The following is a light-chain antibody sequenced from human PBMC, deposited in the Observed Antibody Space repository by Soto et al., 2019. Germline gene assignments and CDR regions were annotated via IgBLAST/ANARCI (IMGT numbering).Light chain of an antibody. CDR3: ISYAGSTNFVV. CDR1: SSDVGGYNY. Sequence: QSALTQPASASGSPGQSVTISCTGTSSDVGGYNYVSWFRHHPAKAPKLMIYEVTKRPSGVTDRFSGSKSGNTASLTASGLRAEDDAADYCISYAGSTNFVVFGGGTKLTVL. V-gene: IGLV2-8*01. J-gene: IGLJ2*01. CDR2: EVT.